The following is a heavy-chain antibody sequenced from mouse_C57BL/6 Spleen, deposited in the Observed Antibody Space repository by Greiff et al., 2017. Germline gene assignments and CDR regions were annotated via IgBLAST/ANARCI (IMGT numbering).Heavy chain of an antibody. Sequence: VQLQQSGPELVKPGASVKIPCKASGYTFTDYNMDWVKQSHGKSLEWIGDINPNNGGTIYNQKFKGKATLTVDKSSSTAYMELRSLTSEDTAVYYCARSYDYGRGFYAMDYGGQGTSVTVSS. CDR2: INPNNGGT. D-gene: IGHD2-4*01. CDR3: ARSYDYGRGFYAMDY. CDR1: GYTFTDYN. V-gene: IGHV1-18*01. J-gene: IGHJ4*01.